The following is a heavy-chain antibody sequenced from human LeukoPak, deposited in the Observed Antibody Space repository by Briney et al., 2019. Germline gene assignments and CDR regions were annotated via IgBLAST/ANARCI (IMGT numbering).Heavy chain of an antibody. D-gene: IGHD3-10*01. V-gene: IGHV4-34*01. CDR2: INHSGST. Sequence: SETLSPTCAVYGGSFSGYYWSWIRQPPGKGLEWIGEINHSGSTNYNPSLKSRVTISVDTSKNQFSLKLSSVTAADTAVYYCARVITMVRGVIRYGMDVWGKGTTVTVSS. J-gene: IGHJ6*04. CDR3: ARVITMVRGVIRYGMDV. CDR1: GGSFSGYY.